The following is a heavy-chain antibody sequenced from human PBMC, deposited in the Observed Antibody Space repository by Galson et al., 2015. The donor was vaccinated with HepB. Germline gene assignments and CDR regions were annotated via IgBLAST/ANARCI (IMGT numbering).Heavy chain of an antibody. J-gene: IGHJ5*02. Sequence: ETLSLTCTVSGGSISSSSYYWGWIRQPPGKGLEWIGSIYYSGSTYYNPSLKSRVTISVDTSKNQFSLKLSSVTAADMAVYYCARHSAGYSSGWYFTGRVNWFDPWGQGTLVTVSS. CDR1: GGSISSSSYY. CDR3: ARHSAGYSSGWYFTGRVNWFDP. D-gene: IGHD6-19*01. V-gene: IGHV4-39*01. CDR2: IYYSGST.